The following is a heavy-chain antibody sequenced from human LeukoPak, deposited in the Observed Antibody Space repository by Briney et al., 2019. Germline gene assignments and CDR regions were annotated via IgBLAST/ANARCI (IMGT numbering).Heavy chain of an antibody. CDR3: ARDRPPGGSCLDY. CDR2: ISYDANNK. J-gene: IGHJ4*02. V-gene: IGHV3-30*19. Sequence: GGSLRLSCAASGFTFSSYGMHWVRQAPGKGLEWVAVISYDANNKYYANSVKGRFTISRDNSKDTFYLQMNSLGTEDTAVYYCARDRPPGGSCLDYWGQGTLVTVSS. D-gene: IGHD2-15*01. CDR1: GFTFSSYG.